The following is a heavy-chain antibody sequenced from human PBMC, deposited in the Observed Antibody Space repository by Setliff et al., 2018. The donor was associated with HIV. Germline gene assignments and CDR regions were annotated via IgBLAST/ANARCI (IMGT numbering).Heavy chain of an antibody. J-gene: IGHJ4*02. D-gene: IGHD5-18*01. CDR1: GGSISSYY. Sequence: SETLSLTCTVPGGSISSYYWSWIRQSPGKGLEWLGYIYYSGSTNYNPSLKSRVTISVDTSKNQFSLRLSSVTAADTAVYYCATGGYSYGHDYWGQGTLVTVSS. V-gene: IGHV4-59*08. CDR3: ATGGYSYGHDY. CDR2: IYYSGST.